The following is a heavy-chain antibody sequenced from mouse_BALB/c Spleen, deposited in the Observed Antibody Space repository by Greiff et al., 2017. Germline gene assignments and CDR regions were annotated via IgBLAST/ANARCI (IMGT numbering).Heavy chain of an antibody. Sequence: EVKLVESGGGLVKPGGSLKLSCAASGFTFSSYGMSWVRQTPDKRLEWVATISSGGSYTYYPDSVKGRFTISRDNAKNTLYLQMSSLKSEDTAMYYCARTITTDDAMDYWGQGTSVTVSS. J-gene: IGHJ4*01. CDR3: ARTITTDDAMDY. CDR2: ISSGGSYT. V-gene: IGHV5-6*03. CDR1: GFTFSSYG. D-gene: IGHD1-2*01.